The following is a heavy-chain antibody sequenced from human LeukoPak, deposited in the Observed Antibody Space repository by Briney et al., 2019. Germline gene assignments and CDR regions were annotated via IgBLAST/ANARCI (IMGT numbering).Heavy chain of an antibody. CDR3: ARYNWNVNDAFDI. V-gene: IGHV3-48*03. CDR1: GFTFTSYE. CDR2: ISSSGSTI. Sequence: GGSLRLSCAASGFTFTSYEMNWVRQAPGKGLEWVSYISSSGSTIYYADSVKGRFTISRDNAKNTLYLQMNSLRAEDTAVYYCARYNWNVNDAFDIWGQGTMVTVSS. J-gene: IGHJ3*02. D-gene: IGHD1-1*01.